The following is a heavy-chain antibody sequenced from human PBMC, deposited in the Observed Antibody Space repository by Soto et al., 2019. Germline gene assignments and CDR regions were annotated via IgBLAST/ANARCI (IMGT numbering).Heavy chain of an antibody. J-gene: IGHJ4*02. Sequence: EVQLVESGGGLVQPGGSLKLSCAASGFTFSGSAMHWVRQASGNGLEWVGRIRSKANSYATAYAASVKGMFTISKDDSKKAADLLTSSLETEDKAVYYCTSRPHSWGSYRYFDYWGQGTLVTVSS. V-gene: IGHV3-73*01. CDR1: GFTFSGSA. D-gene: IGHD3-16*02. CDR3: TSRPHSWGSYRYFDY. CDR2: IRSKANSYAT.